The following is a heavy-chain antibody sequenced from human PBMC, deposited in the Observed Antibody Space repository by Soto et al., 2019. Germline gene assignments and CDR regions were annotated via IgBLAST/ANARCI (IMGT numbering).Heavy chain of an antibody. J-gene: IGHJ4*02. Sequence: QVQLVESGGGVVQPGRSLRLSCAASGFPFTTYGMHWVREGPGKGLEWVAGISYDGSNKYYADSVKGRFTMSRDNSKNTLYLQMNSLRPEDTALYYCVGGQYYFDYRGQGTLVTVSS. CDR3: VGGQYYFDY. V-gene: IGHV3-30*03. CDR1: GFPFTTYG. CDR2: ISYDGSNK. D-gene: IGHD3-10*01.